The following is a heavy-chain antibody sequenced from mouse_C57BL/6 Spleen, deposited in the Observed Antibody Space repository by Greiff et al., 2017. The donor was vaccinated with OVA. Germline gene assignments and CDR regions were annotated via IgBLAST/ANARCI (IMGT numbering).Heavy chain of an antibody. V-gene: IGHV1-59*01. CDR3: ARSATVVATNFDY. CDR2: IDPSDSYT. D-gene: IGHD1-1*01. J-gene: IGHJ2*01. CDR1: GYTFTSYW. Sequence: VQLQQPGAELVRPGTSVKLSCKASGYTFTSYWLHWVKQRPGQGLEWIGVIDPSDSYTNYNQKFKGKATLTVDTSYSTAYRQLSSLTSEDSAVYNCARSATVVATNFDYWGPGTTLTVSS.